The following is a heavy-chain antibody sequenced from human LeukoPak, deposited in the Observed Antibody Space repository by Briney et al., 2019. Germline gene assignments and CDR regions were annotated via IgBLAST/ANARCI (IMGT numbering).Heavy chain of an antibody. CDR3: AKESTVTPGNVNWFDS. CDR1: GFTFSSYA. V-gene: IGHV3-23*01. D-gene: IGHD4-17*01. Sequence: GGSLRLSCAASGFTFSSYAMSWVRQAPGKGLEWVSAISGSGGSTYYADSVKGRFTISRDNSKNTLYLRMKSLRAEDTAIYYCAKESTVTPGNVNWFDSWGQGTLVTVSS. J-gene: IGHJ5*01. CDR2: ISGSGGST.